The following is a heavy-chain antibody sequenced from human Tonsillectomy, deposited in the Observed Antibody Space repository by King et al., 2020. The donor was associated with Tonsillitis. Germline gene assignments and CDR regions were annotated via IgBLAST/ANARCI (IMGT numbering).Heavy chain of an antibody. CDR1: GFTFSDAW. V-gene: IGHV3-15*05. Sequence: EVQLVESGGGLVKPGGSLRLSCAASGFTFSDAWMTWVRQAPGKGLEWVGRIKTKIDGGTTDYAAPVKGRFTISRDDSKNTLFLQMNSLKTEDTALYFCTTAFYDTIAKAFDIWGQGTMVTVSS. J-gene: IGHJ3*02. D-gene: IGHD3-22*01. CDR3: TTAFYDTIAKAFDI. CDR2: IKTKIDGGTT.